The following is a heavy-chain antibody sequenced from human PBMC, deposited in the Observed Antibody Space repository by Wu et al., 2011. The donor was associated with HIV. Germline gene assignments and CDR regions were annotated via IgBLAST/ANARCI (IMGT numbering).Heavy chain of an antibody. CDR1: GYTFTGYY. CDR3: ALRTRAGSGSDY. J-gene: IGHJ4*02. Sequence: KKLGASVKVSCKASGYTFTGYYIHWVRQAPGQGLEWMGWINPNNGDTIYAQKFQGRVTMTRDTSISTAYMDLSRLRSDDTAVYYCALRTRAGSGSDYWGQGTLVTVS. D-gene: IGHD3-10*01. V-gene: IGHV1-2*02. CDR2: INPNNGDT.